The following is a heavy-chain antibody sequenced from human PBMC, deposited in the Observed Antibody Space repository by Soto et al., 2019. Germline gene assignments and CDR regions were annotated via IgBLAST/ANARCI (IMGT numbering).Heavy chain of an antibody. CDR3: AKEMRHSSGWYGAFDI. D-gene: IGHD6-19*01. Sequence: PRRSLILASASSGFTVIYAWMDWVRQAPGRGPEWVGRIKSKSDGASTDFPAPVKDRFTISRDDSKNTLYLQMSSVKSEDTAMYYCAKEMRHSSGWYGAFDIWGQGIMVTVSS. CDR2: IKSKSDGAST. J-gene: IGHJ3*02. CDR1: GFTVIYAW. V-gene: IGHV3-15*01.